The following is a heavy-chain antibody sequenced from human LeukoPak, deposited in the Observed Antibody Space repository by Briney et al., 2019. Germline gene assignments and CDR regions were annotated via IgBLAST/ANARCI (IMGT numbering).Heavy chain of an antibody. V-gene: IGHV4-4*07. CDR3: ARGGGPRGYCSSTSCYGDRGFDY. Sequence: SETLSLTCTVSGGSISSYYWSWIRRPAGKGLEWIGRIYTSGSTNYNPSLKSRVTMSVDTSKNQFSLKLSSVTAADTAVYYCARGGGPRGYCSSTSCYGDRGFDYWGQGTLVTVSS. CDR1: GGSISSYY. J-gene: IGHJ4*02. CDR2: IYTSGST. D-gene: IGHD2-2*01.